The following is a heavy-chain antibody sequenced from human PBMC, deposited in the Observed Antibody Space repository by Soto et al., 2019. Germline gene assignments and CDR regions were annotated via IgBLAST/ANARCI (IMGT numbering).Heavy chain of an antibody. CDR1: GFTFNNYA. CDR3: AKGRGGSGSLTPRVDF. V-gene: IGHV3-23*01. J-gene: IGHJ4*02. CDR2: ISGGGDTT. D-gene: IGHD3-10*01. Sequence: EVQLLESGGGLVQPGGSLRLSCAASGFTFNNYAMTWVRQAPGKGLEWVSAISGGGDTTSYADSVKGRFTVSRDGSKNTRYRQMSSRRAEDTALYYCAKGRGGSGSLTPRVDFWGQGTLVTVSS.